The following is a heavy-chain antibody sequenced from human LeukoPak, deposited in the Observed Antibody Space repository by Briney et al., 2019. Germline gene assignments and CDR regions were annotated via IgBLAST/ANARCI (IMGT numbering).Heavy chain of an antibody. D-gene: IGHD5-18*01. J-gene: IGHJ4*02. CDR3: ARGAAEYSYG. CDR1: GGSISSGDYY. V-gene: IGHV4-30-4*01. CDR2: IYYSGST. Sequence: SQTLSLTCTVSGGSISSGDYYWSWIRQPPGKGLEWIGYIYYSGSTNYNPSLKSRLTISIDTSKNQFSLRLSSVTAADTAVYYCARGAAEYSYGWGQGTLVTVSS.